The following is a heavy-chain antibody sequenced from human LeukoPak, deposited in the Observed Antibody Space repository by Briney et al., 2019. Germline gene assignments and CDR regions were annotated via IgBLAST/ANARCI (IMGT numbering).Heavy chain of an antibody. Sequence: GGSLRLSCVASGFTFSSYGMHWVRQAPGKGLEWVAFIRYDGSNKYYADSVKGRFTIPRDNSKNTLYLQMNSLRAEDTAVYYCAKEGYYGSGIVDYWGQGTLVTVSS. CDR1: GFTFSSYG. CDR2: IRYDGSNK. D-gene: IGHD3-10*01. CDR3: AKEGYYGSGIVDY. J-gene: IGHJ4*02. V-gene: IGHV3-30*02.